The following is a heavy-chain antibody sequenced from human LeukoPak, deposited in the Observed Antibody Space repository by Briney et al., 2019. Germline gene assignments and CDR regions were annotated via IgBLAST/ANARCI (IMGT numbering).Heavy chain of an antibody. CDR2: IRNQAYCGTT. Sequence: SLRHSCTACGFTFGDYAMSWVRQPPAKGLEGVGFIRNQAYCGTTEYAPSVKGRFTISRDDSKSIAYLQMNSLKAEDTAVYYCKTGSSSNYDILTGSIRPYFDDWGQGTLVTVSA. V-gene: IGHV3-49*04. D-gene: IGHD3-9*01. CDR1: GFTFGDYA. CDR3: KTGSSSNYDILTGSIRPYFDD. J-gene: IGHJ4*02.